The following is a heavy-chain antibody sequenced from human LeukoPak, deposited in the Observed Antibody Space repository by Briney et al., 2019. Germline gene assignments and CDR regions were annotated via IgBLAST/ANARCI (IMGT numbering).Heavy chain of an antibody. CDR2: INPNSGGT. D-gene: IGHD1-1*01. Sequence: GASVKVSCKASGYTFTGYYMHWVRQAPGQGLEWMGWINPNSGGTNYAQKFQGRVTMTRDTSISTAYMELSRLRSDDTAVYYCARVERGRLERLDSTFDYWGQGTLVTVSS. CDR1: GYTFTGYY. CDR3: ARVERGRLERLDSTFDY. V-gene: IGHV1-2*02. J-gene: IGHJ4*02.